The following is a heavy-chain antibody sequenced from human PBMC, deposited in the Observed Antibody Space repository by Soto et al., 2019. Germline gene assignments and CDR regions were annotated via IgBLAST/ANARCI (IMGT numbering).Heavy chain of an antibody. CDR3: ARRKYYDILTGYRGSFDP. V-gene: IGHV4-4*02. Sequence: SETLSLTCAVSGGSISSSNWWSWVRQPPGKGLEWIGEIYHSGSTNYNPSLKSRVTISVDKSKNQFSLKLSSVTAADTAVYYCARRKYYDILTGYRGSFDPWGQGTLVTVSS. J-gene: IGHJ5*02. CDR1: GGSISSSNW. D-gene: IGHD3-9*01. CDR2: IYHSGST.